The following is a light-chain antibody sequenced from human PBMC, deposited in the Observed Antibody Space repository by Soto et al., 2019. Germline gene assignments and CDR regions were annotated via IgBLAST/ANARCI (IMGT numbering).Light chain of an antibody. Sequence: DIQMTKSPSTLSGSVGDRVTITCRASQTISSWLAWYRQKPGKAPKLLIYKASTLKSGVPSRFSGSGSGTEFTLTISSLQPDDFATYWCQHYGGMWTFGQGTKVDVK. J-gene: IGKJ1*01. CDR3: QHYGGMWT. CDR1: QTISSW. CDR2: KAS. V-gene: IGKV1-5*03.